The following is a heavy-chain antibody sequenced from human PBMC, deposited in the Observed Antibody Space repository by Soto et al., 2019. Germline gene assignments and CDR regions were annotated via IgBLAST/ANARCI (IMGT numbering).Heavy chain of an antibody. CDR3: ARLCGVPVRGAKECVDY. D-gene: IGHD3-10*01. V-gene: IGHV4-39*01. Sequence: SETLSLTCTVSGGSISSSSYYWGWIRQPPGKGLEWIGSIYYSGSTYYNPSLKSRVTISVDTSKNQFSLKLSSVTAADTAVYYCARLCGVPVRGAKECVDYWGQGTLVTVSS. CDR2: IYYSGST. CDR1: GGSISSSSYY. J-gene: IGHJ4*02.